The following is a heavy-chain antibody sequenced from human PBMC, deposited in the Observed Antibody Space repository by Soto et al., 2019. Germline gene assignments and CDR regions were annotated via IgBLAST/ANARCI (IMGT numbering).Heavy chain of an antibody. V-gene: IGHV3-23*01. J-gene: IGHJ4*02. D-gene: IGHD6-13*01. CDR1: AFTFSSYA. CDR3: ARRGPGTYFDY. Sequence: EVQLLDSGGGLVQPGGSLRLSCAASAFTFSSYAMNWVRQAPGKGLEWVSVISGSGDSTYYADSVKGRFTISRDNSKNTLYLQMNSLRAEDTAVYYCARRGPGTYFDYWGQGTLVTVSS. CDR2: ISGSGDST.